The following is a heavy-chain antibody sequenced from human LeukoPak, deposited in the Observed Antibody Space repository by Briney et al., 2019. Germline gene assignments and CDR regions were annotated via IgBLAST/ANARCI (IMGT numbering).Heavy chain of an antibody. V-gene: IGHV4-59*12. CDR2: IYYSGST. D-gene: IGHD3-10*01. CDR3: ARLGYYYGSGSTRNNDY. CDR1: GGSISSYY. J-gene: IGHJ4*02. Sequence: SETLSLTCTVSGGSISSYYWSWIRQPPGKGLEWIGYIYYSGSTNYNPSLKSRVTISVDTSKNQFSLKLSSVTAADTAVYYCARLGYYYGSGSTRNNDYWDQGTLVTVSS.